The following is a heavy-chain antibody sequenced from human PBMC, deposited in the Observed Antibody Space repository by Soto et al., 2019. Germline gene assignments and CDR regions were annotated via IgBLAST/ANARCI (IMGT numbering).Heavy chain of an antibody. J-gene: IGHJ4*02. CDR3: AKDKAIIAPYYFDY. Sequence: PGGSLRLSCEASGFIFSSYAMNWVRQAPGKGLEWVSSINGRAGNTYYADSVKGRFTISRDNSKNTLYLQMNSLRAEDTAVYYCAKDKAIIAPYYFDYWGQGTLVTVSS. CDR1: GFIFSSYA. V-gene: IGHV3-23*01. CDR2: INGRAGNT. D-gene: IGHD2-21*01.